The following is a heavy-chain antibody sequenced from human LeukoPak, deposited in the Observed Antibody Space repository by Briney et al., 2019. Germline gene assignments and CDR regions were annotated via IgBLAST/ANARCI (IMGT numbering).Heavy chain of an antibody. CDR1: GFNFIDYR. CDR2: IGISSGNT. Sequence: GGSLRLSCAASGFNFIDYRMNWVRQAPGKGLEWISYIGISSGNTKYADSVKGRFTISRDKARNSLYLQMNSLRVEDTAVYYCARDHRYAFDNWGHGTLVTVSS. J-gene: IGHJ4*01. CDR3: ARDHRYAFDN. V-gene: IGHV3-48*01. D-gene: IGHD5-12*01.